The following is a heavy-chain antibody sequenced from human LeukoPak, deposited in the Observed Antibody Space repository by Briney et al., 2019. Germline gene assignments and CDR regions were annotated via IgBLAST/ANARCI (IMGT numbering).Heavy chain of an antibody. V-gene: IGHV3-21*06. CDR2: IGPTGFDR. CDR3: STETNGRHYDY. CDR1: GLTFSTSS. D-gene: IGHD1-14*01. J-gene: IGHJ4*02. Sequence: GGSLRLSCTTSGLTFSTSSFNWVRQAPGKGLEWGASIGPTGFDRYHADSIKGRFTTSRDNANNFLYLQMDSLRAEDTAVYYCSTETNGRHYDYWGQRTLLTVSS.